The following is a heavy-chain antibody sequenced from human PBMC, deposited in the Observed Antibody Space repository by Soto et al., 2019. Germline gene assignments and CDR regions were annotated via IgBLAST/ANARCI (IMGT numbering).Heavy chain of an antibody. D-gene: IGHD7-27*01. Sequence: SETLSLTCTVSGGSISSYYWSWIRPPPGKGLEWIGYIYYSGSTNYNPSLKSRVTISVDTSKNQFSLKLSSVTAADTAVYYCARCNWGLYGFDPWAQETLVTVSS. CDR1: GGSISSYY. CDR3: ARCNWGLYGFDP. J-gene: IGHJ5*02. CDR2: IYYSGST. V-gene: IGHV4-59*08.